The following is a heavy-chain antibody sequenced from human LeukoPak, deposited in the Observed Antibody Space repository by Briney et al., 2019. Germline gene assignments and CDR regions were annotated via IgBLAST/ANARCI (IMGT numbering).Heavy chain of an antibody. J-gene: IGHJ6*03. CDR3: AKDLRGYDFWSGYYTYYYYYYMDV. V-gene: IGHV3-48*01. CDR1: GFTFSSYS. Sequence: PGGSLRLSCAASGFTFSSYSMNWVRQAPGKGLEWVSYISGSGSTIDYADSVKGRFTISRDNSKNTLYLQMNSLRAEDTAVYYCAKDLRGYDFWSGYYTYYYYYYMDVWGKGTTVTVSS. D-gene: IGHD3-3*01. CDR2: ISGSGSTI.